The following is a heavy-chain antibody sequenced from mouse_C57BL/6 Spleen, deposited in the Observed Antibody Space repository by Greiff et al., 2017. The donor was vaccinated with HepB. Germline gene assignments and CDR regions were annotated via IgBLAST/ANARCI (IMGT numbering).Heavy chain of an antibody. J-gene: IGHJ1*03. CDR2: IDPSDSYT. V-gene: IGHV1-50*01. CDR1: GYTFTSYW. Sequence: QVQLQQPGAELVKPGASVKLSCKASGYTFTSYWMQWVKQRPGQGLEWIGEIDPSDSYTNYNQKFKGKATLTVDTSSSTAYMQLSSLTSADSAVYYCARLDGSSYVGYFDVWGTGTTVTVSS. D-gene: IGHD1-1*01. CDR3: ARLDGSSYVGYFDV.